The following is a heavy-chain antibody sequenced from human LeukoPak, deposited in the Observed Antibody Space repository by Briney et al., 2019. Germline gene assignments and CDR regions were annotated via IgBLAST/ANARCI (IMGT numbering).Heavy chain of an antibody. V-gene: IGHV4-59*08. CDR3: ARQFPAGTTDY. J-gene: IGHJ4*02. Sequence: SETLSLTCTVSGGSISSYYWSWIRQPPGKGLEWIGYIYYSGSTNYNPSLKSRVTISVDTSKNQFSLKLSSVTAADTAVYYCARQFPAGTTDYWGQGTLVTVSS. CDR1: GGSISSYY. CDR2: IYYSGST. D-gene: IGHD1-1*01.